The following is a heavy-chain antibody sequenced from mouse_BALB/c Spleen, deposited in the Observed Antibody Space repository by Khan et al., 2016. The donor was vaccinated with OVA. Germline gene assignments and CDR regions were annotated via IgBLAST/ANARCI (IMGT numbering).Heavy chain of an antibody. J-gene: IGHJ2*01. CDR1: GYSFTGYF. CDR2: INPHIGET. Sequence: VQLQQSGPELVKPGASVKISCKASGYSFTGYFMNWVMQSHGKSLEWIGRINPHIGETFYNQKFKDKATLTVDESSSTAHMELRSLASEDSAVYYCARIYGSDFDYWDQGTTLTVSS. D-gene: IGHD1-1*01. CDR3: ARIYGSDFDY. V-gene: IGHV1-20*02.